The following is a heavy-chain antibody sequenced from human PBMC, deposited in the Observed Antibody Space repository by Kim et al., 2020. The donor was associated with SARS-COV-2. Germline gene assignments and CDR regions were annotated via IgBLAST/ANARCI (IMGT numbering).Heavy chain of an antibody. J-gene: IGHJ4*02. D-gene: IGHD3-3*01. Sequence: GGSLRLSCVASGFTFSSYAMSWVRQVPGKGLEWVSTISGGGGNTYYADSVKGRFTISRDNSKNTLFLQINSLRADDAAVYYCANPSTSIYSFGSAVYWGQGTLVTVSS. V-gene: IGHV3-23*01. CDR3: ANPSTSIYSFGSAVY. CDR1: GFTFSSYA. CDR2: ISGGGGNT.